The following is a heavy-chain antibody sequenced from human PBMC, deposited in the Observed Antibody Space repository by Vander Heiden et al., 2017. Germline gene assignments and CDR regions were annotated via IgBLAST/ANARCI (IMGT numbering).Heavy chain of an antibody. J-gene: IGHJ4*02. D-gene: IGHD4-17*01. CDR1: GGTFRSYA. CDR3: ATRGDMTTVTTFLY. Sequence: QVQLVQSGAEVKKPGSSVKVSCKASGGTFRSYAISWVRQAPGQGLEWMGGIIPIFDATNYAQKFQGRVTITADESTSTAYMELSSLRSEDTAVYYCATRGDMTTVTTFLYWGQGTLVTVSS. V-gene: IGHV1-69*01. CDR2: IIPIFDAT.